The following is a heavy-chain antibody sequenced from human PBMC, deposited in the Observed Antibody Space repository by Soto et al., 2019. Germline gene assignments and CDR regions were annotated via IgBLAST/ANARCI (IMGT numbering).Heavy chain of an antibody. Sequence: QVQLVQSGAEVKKPGSSVKVSCKASGGTFSSYTISWVRQAPGQGLEWMGRIIPILGIANYAQKFQGRVTITADKTKSTAYMELGNLRAEETAVYYCAEAVYSSGWHAIDIWGQGTMVTVSS. D-gene: IGHD6-19*01. V-gene: IGHV1-69*02. CDR2: IIPILGIA. J-gene: IGHJ3*02. CDR1: GGTFSSYT. CDR3: AEAVYSSGWHAIDI.